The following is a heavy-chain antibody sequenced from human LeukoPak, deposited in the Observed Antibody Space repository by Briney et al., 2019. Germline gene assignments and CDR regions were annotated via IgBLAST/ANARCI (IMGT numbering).Heavy chain of an antibody. Sequence: GGSLRLSCAASGFTFSSYNMNWVRQAPGKGLEWVSSISSSSSYIYYADSVKGRFTISRDNAKNSLYLQMNSLRAEDTAVYYCARDQVGATSYWGQGTLVTVSS. V-gene: IGHV3-21*01. CDR2: ISSSSSYI. CDR1: GFTFSSYN. D-gene: IGHD1-26*01. CDR3: ARDQVGATSY. J-gene: IGHJ4*02.